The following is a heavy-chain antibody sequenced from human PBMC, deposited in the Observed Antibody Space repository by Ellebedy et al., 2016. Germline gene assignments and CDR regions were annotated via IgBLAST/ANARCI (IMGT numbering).Heavy chain of an antibody. J-gene: IGHJ3*01. CDR1: GFSVSSND. Sequence: GGSLRLSXVVSGFSVSSNDMSWVRLAPGKGLELVSLLYGGGTSYYADSVKGRFTISRDNSKKTLYLQMSGLGAEDTAVYYCVTRHNAAFDVWGQGTMVTVSS. CDR3: VTRHNAAFDV. V-gene: IGHV3-53*01. CDR2: LYGGGTS. D-gene: IGHD1-14*01.